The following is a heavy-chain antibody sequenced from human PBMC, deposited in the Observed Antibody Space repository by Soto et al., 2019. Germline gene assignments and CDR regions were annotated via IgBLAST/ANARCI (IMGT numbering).Heavy chain of an antibody. Sequence: GGSLRLSCAASGFTFSSYGMHWVRQAPGKGLEWVAVIWSDGSNEYYADSVKGRFTISRDNAKNSLYLQMNSLRAEDTAVYYCAREDGYRGYYYYGMDVWGQGTTVTVSS. CDR2: IWSDGSNE. V-gene: IGHV3-33*08. J-gene: IGHJ6*02. CDR3: AREDGYRGYYYYGMDV. D-gene: IGHD5-12*01. CDR1: GFTFSSYG.